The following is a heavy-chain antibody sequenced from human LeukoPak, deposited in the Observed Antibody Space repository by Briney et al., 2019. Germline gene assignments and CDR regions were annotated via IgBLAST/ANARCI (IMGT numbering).Heavy chain of an antibody. Sequence: SETLSLTCTVSGGSVSNYYGNWIRQPPGKGLEWIGYISYSGSTNYNPSLKSRITISVDTSKNQFSLKLSSVTAADTAVYYCARLPGAGYYDYWGQGTLVTVSS. D-gene: IGHD6-19*01. CDR2: ISYSGST. J-gene: IGHJ4*02. CDR1: GGSVSNYY. V-gene: IGHV4-59*08. CDR3: ARLPGAGYYDY.